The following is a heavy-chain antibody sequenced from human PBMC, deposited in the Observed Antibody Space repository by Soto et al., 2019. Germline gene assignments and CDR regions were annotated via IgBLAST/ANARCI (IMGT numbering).Heavy chain of an antibody. CDR3: ARAGKGGLSFDY. D-gene: IGHD3-10*01. J-gene: IGHJ4*02. CDR1: GFTFSSYS. CDR2: ISSSSSYI. Sequence: EVQLVESGGGLVKPGGSLRLSCAASGFTFSSYSMNWVRQAPGKGLEWVSSISSSSSYIYYADSVKGRFTISRDNAKNSLYLQMNSLRAEDTAVYYCARAGKGGLSFDYWGQGTLFTVSS. V-gene: IGHV3-21*01.